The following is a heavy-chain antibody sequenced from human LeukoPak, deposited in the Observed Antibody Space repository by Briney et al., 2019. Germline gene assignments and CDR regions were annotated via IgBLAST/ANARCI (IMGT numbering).Heavy chain of an antibody. CDR3: ATASMRSYYYYSNGYYSSLGY. CDR2: FDPEDGET. CDR1: GYTFTGCY. J-gene: IGHJ4*02. D-gene: IGHD3-22*01. V-gene: IGHV1-24*01. Sequence: ASVKVSCKASGYTFTGCYMHGGRQAPGKGLEWMGGFDPEDGETIYAQKFQGRVTMTEDTSTDTAYMELSSLRSEDTAVYYCATASMRSYYYYSNGYYSSLGYWGQGTLVTVSS.